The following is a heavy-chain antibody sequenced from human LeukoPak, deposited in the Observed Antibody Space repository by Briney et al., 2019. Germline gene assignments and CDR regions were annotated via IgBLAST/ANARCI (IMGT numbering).Heavy chain of an antibody. J-gene: IGHJ4*02. CDR1: GGSISSYY. CDR2: IYTSGST. CDR3: AREAYCGGDCYSNPLDY. V-gene: IGHV4-4*07. D-gene: IGHD2-21*02. Sequence: SETLSLTCTVSGGSISSYYWSWIRQPAGKGLEWIGRIYTSGSTNYNPSLKSRVTMSVDTSKNQFSLKLSSVTAADTAVYYCAREAYCGGDCYSNPLDYWGQGTLVTVSS.